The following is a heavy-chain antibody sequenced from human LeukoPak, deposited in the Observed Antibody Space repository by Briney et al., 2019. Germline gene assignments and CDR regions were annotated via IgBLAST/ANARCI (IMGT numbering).Heavy chain of an antibody. CDR2: INHSGST. D-gene: IGHD4-17*01. J-gene: IGHJ4*02. CDR3: ARVLPTTTASVDY. V-gene: IGHV4-34*01. Sequence: PSETLSLTCAVYGGSFSGYYWSWIRQPPGKGLEWIGEINHSGSTNYNPSLKSRVTISVDTSKNQFSLKLSSVTAADTAVYYCARVLPTTTASVDYWGQGTLVTVSS. CDR1: GGSFSGYY.